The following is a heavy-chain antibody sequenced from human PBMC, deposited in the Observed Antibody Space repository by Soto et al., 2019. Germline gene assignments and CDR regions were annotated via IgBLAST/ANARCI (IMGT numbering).Heavy chain of an antibody. CDR1: GFTFSSDW. CDR2: LNKDGTIA. J-gene: IGHJ6*03. CDR3: AKDQDYDFWSGYAQDYYYYYMDV. V-gene: IGHV3-74*01. Sequence: GGSLRLSCAGSGFTFSSDWMHWVRQDPGKGLVWVSRLNKDGTIANYADAVKGRFTISRDNAKNTLYLQMNSLRAEDTAVYYCAKDQDYDFWSGYAQDYYYYYMDVWGKGTSVTVSS. D-gene: IGHD3-3*01.